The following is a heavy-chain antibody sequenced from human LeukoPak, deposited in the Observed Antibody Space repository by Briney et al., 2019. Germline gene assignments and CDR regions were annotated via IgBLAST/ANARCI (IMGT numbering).Heavy chain of an antibody. CDR2: ISSNGGST. V-gene: IGHV3-64*01. Sequence: GGSLILSCAASGFTFSSYAMHWVRQAPGKGLEYVSAISSNGGSTYYANSVKGRFTISRDNSKNTLYLQMGSLRAEDMAVYYCARDGRGSYPIYYFDYWGQGTLVTVSS. CDR1: GFTFSSYA. J-gene: IGHJ4*02. D-gene: IGHD1-26*01. CDR3: ARDGRGSYPIYYFDY.